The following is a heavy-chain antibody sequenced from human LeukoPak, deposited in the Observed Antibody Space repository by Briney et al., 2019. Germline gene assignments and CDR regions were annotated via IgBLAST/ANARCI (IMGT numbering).Heavy chain of an antibody. V-gene: IGHV3-30*18. J-gene: IGHJ4*01. D-gene: IGHD2-15*01. CDR2: ISYDGTNE. CDR3: AKDSGGSVLED. Sequence: GGSLRLSCAASGFIFSGSVMHWVRQAPGKGLEWVAIISYDGTNENYGDSGKGRFTISRDNSKSTLYLHMNSLRHDDTAVYYCAKDSGGSVLEDWGHGSLVIVSS. CDR1: GFIFSGSV.